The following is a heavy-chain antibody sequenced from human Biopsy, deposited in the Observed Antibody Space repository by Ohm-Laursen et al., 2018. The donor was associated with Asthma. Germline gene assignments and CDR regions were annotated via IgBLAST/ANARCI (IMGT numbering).Heavy chain of an antibody. D-gene: IGHD2-2*01. CDR2: ISWNSVTV. CDR3: AKDTLSSSWKWFDP. Sequence: LSLTCAASGFAFDDSAMHWVRQAPGGGLEWVAGISWNSVTVDYAASVKGRFTISRDNAKNSLDLEMNSLRSEDTALYYCAKDTLSSSWKWFDPWGQGTMVNVST. J-gene: IGHJ5*02. CDR1: GFAFDDSA. V-gene: IGHV3-9*01.